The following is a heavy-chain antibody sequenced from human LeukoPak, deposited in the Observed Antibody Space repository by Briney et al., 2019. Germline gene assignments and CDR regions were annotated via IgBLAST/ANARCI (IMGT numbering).Heavy chain of an antibody. D-gene: IGHD5-18*01. J-gene: IGHJ4*02. CDR1: GFTFSSYS. Sequence: GGSLRLSCAASGFTFSSYSMNWVRQAPGKGLEWVSYISSSSSTIYYADSVKGRFTISRDNAKNSLYLQMNSLRAEDTAVCYCAREARGQLWTPFDYWGQGTLVTVSS. CDR3: AREARGQLWTPFDY. V-gene: IGHV3-48*04. CDR2: ISSSSSTI.